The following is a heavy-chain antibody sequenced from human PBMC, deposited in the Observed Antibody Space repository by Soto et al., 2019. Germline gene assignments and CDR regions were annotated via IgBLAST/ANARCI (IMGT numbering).Heavy chain of an antibody. CDR1: GGSVSSGSYY. CDR2: IYYSGST. V-gene: IGHV4-61*01. Sequence: PSETLSLTCTVSGGSVSSGSYYWSWIRQPPGKGLEWIGYIYYSGSTNYNPSLKSRVTISVDTSKNQLSLKLSSVTAADTAVYYCARACISTSGNYYGMDVWGQGTTVTVSS. CDR3: ARACISTSGNYYGMDV. D-gene: IGHD2-2*01. J-gene: IGHJ6*02.